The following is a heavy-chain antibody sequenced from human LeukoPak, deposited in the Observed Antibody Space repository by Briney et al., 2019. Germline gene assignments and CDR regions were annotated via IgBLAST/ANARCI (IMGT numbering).Heavy chain of an antibody. D-gene: IGHD3-22*01. CDR1: GFPFSNYW. V-gene: IGHV3-7*01. J-gene: IGHJ2*01. CDR2: IMQGGNEK. CDR3: ARGSYYDTSGYVNWYFDL. Sequence: QPGGSLRLSCAASGFPFSNYWMSWVRQAPGKGLEWVASIMQGGNEKYYVDSAKGRFTISRDNAKNSLYLQMNSLRAEDTTLYYCARGSYYDTSGYVNWYFDLWGRGTLVTVSS.